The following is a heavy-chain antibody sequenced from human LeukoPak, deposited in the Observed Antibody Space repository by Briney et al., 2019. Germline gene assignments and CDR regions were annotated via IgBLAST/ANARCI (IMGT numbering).Heavy chain of an antibody. CDR3: AKGWTGYHPPYYFDY. Sequence: GGSLSLSCAASGFTFSSYAMSWVRQAPGKGLEWVSAISGSGGSTYYTDSVKGRFTISRDNSKNTLYLQMNSLRAEDTAVYYCAKGWTGYHPPYYFDYWGQGTLVTVSS. CDR2: ISGSGGST. D-gene: IGHD3/OR15-3a*01. V-gene: IGHV3-23*01. J-gene: IGHJ4*02. CDR1: GFTFSSYA.